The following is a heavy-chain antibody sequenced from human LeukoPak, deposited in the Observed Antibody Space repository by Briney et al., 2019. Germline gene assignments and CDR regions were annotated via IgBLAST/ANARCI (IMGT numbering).Heavy chain of an antibody. J-gene: IGHJ4*02. CDR1: GDTFTSYA. V-gene: IGHV1-3*01. CDR3: ARDYGSGSYSIYY. D-gene: IGHD3-10*01. CDR2: INAGIGST. Sequence: ASVKVSCKASGDTFTSYAMHWVRQAPGQRLEWMGWINAGIGSTKYSQKFQGRVTITRDTSASTAYMQLSSLRSEHTAVYYCARDYGSGSYSIYYWGQPTLVTVSS.